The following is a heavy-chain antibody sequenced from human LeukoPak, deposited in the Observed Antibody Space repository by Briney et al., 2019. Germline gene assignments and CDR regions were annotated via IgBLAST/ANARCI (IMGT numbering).Heavy chain of an antibody. V-gene: IGHV4-59*01. CDR2: IYYSGST. D-gene: IGHD7-27*01. CDR3: ARDLGPRGYFDY. CDR1: GVSISIYY. J-gene: IGHJ4*02. Sequence: SETLSLTCTVSGVSISIYYWSWIRQPPGKELEWIGYIYYSGSTNYNPSLKSRVTISVDTSKDQFSLKLTSVTTAHTAVYYCARDLGPRGYFDYWGQGTLVTVSS.